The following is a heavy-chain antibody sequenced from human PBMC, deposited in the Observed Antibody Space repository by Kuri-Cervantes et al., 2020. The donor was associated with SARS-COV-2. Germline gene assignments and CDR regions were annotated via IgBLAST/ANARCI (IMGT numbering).Heavy chain of an antibody. J-gene: IGHJ5*02. CDR2: ISGSGSST. V-gene: IGHV3-23*01. CDR1: GFTFSSYA. Sequence: GESLKISCAASGFTFSSYAMSWVRQAPGKGLEWVSSISGSGSSTYYTDSVKGRFTISRDNSKNTQYLQMDSLRAEDTAVYYCAKDLRLLWFGELLGFDPWGQGTLVTVSS. D-gene: IGHD3-10*01. CDR3: AKDLRLLWFGELLGFDP.